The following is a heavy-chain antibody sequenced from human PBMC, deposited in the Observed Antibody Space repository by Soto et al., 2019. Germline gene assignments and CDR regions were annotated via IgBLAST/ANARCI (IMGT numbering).Heavy chain of an antibody. D-gene: IGHD5-18*01. V-gene: IGHV5-51*01. CDR3: ARNPSYGYCAAFDI. Sequence: GESLKISCSGSGYSFTTYWIAWVRPVPGEGLEWVGIIHPGDSDTRYSPSFRGQVTISADKSFSTAYLQWSSLKASDTAMYYCARNPSYGYCAAFDIWGQGTMVTVSS. CDR1: GYSFTTYW. J-gene: IGHJ3*02. CDR2: IHPGDSDT.